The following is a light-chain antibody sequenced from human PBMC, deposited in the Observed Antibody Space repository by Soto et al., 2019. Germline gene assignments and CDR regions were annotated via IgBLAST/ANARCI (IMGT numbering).Light chain of an antibody. CDR1: QSIISY. Sequence: DIQMTQSPSSLSASVGDRVTITCRASQSIISYLNWYQQKPGKAPKLLIYAASSLQSGVPSRFSGSGSGTDSTLTISSLQPEDSATYYCQQSYSTPWTFGQGTKV. J-gene: IGKJ1*01. CDR2: AAS. CDR3: QQSYSTPWT. V-gene: IGKV1-39*01.